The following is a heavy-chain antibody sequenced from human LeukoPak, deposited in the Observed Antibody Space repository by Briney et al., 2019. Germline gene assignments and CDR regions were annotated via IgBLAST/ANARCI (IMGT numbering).Heavy chain of an antibody. V-gene: IGHV4-59*11. CDR3: ARYDSSGYSPIVY. J-gene: IGHJ4*02. CDR2: IYYSGST. D-gene: IGHD3-22*01. CDR1: GGSISSHY. Sequence: PSETLSLTCTVSGGSISSHYWSWIRQPPGKGLEWIGYIYYSGSTNYNPSLKSRVTISVDTSKSQFSLKLSSVTAADTAVYYCARYDSSGYSPIVYWGQGTLVTVSS.